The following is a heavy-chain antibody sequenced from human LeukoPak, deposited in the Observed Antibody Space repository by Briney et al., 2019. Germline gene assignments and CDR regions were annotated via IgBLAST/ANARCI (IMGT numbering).Heavy chain of an antibody. CDR3: ARVRYSSGNPSHFDY. J-gene: IGHJ4*02. D-gene: IGHD6-19*01. V-gene: IGHV4-4*07. CDR2: IYTSGST. CDR1: GGSISSYY. Sequence: SETLSLTCTVSGGSISSYYWSWIRQPAGKGLEWIGRIYTSGSTNYNPSLKSRVTISVDTSKNQFSLKLSSVTAADTAVYYCARVRYSSGNPSHFDYWGQGTLVTVSS.